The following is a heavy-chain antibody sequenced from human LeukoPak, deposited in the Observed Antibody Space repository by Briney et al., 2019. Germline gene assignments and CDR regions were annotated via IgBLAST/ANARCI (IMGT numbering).Heavy chain of an antibody. CDR1: GGSFSGHY. J-gene: IGHJ4*02. D-gene: IGHD5-24*01. CDR3: ARRARRATAAFPPFH. V-gene: IGHV4-34*01. Sequence: SETLSLTCAVYGGSFSGHYCRWIRQPPGKGLEWIGEIHHSGSTDYNPSLKSRVTISVDTSKNQSSLKLSPVTAAATAVYYCARRARRATAAFPPFHWGQGTLVTVSS. CDR2: IHHSGST.